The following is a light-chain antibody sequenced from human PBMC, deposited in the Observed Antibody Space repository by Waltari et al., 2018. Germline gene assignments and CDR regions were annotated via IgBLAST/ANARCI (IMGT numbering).Light chain of an antibody. CDR1: SSAAGGYNF. Sequence: QSALTQPRSVSGSPGQSVTISCTGTSSAAGGYNFVSWYQQHPGKAPKLMIYDVSKRPSGVPDRFSGSKSGNTASLTVSGLQAEDEADYYCCSYAGSFVVFGGGTKLTVL. CDR3: CSYAGSFVV. V-gene: IGLV2-11*01. J-gene: IGLJ2*01. CDR2: DVS.